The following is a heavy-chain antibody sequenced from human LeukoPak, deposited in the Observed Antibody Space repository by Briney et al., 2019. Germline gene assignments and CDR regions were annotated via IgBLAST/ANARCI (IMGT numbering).Heavy chain of an antibody. Sequence: ASVKVSCKASGYTFTSYDINWVRQATGQGLEWMGIINPSGGSTNYAQKFQGRVTITADKSTSTAYMELSSLRSEDTAVYYCAREQLTGTTRWFDPWGQGTLVTVSS. CDR3: AREQLTGTTRWFDP. J-gene: IGHJ5*02. V-gene: IGHV1-46*01. CDR1: GYTFTSYD. D-gene: IGHD1-14*01. CDR2: INPSGGST.